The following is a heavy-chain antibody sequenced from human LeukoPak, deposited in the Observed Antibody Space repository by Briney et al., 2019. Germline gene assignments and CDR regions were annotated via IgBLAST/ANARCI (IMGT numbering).Heavy chain of an antibody. CDR2: IYYSGST. CDR1: GGSISSGGYY. J-gene: IGHJ6*03. V-gene: IGHV4-31*03. CDR3: ARGPDQGSSTYYYYYYMDV. D-gene: IGHD6-6*01. Sequence: PSETLSLTCTVSGGSISSGGYYWSWIRQHPGKGLEWIGCIYYSGSTYYNPSLKSRVTISVDTSKNQFSLKLSSVTAADTAVYYCARGPDQGSSTYYYYYYMDVWGKGTTVTVSS.